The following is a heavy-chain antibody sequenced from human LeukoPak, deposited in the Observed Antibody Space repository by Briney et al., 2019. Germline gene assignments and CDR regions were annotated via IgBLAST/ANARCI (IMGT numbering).Heavy chain of an antibody. CDR2: IIPIGGIA. J-gene: IGHJ4*02. V-gene: IGHV1-69*04. CDR1: GGTFSSYA. CDR3: ARDGEMATIYFDY. D-gene: IGHD5-24*01. Sequence: GASVKVSCKASGGTFSSYAISWVRQAPGQGLEWMGTIIPIGGIANYAQKFQGRVTITADKFTSTAYMELSSLRSEDTAVYYCARDGEMATIYFDYWGQGTLVTVSS.